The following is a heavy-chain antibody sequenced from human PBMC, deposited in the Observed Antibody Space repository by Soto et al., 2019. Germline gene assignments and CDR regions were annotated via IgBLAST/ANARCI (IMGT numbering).Heavy chain of an antibody. D-gene: IGHD6-6*01. CDR3: ARTRLAARPYDAFAI. CDR1: GYTFTSYY. Sequence: ASVKVSCKASGYTFTSYYMHWVRQAPGQGLEWMGIINPSGGSTSYAQKFQGRVTMTRDTSTSTVYMELSSLRSEDTAVYYCARTRLAARPYDAFAIWGQGTMVTVSS. J-gene: IGHJ3*02. V-gene: IGHV1-46*01. CDR2: INPSGGST.